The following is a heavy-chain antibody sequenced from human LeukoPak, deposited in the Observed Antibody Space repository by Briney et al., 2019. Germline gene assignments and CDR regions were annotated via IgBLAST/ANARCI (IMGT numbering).Heavy chain of an antibody. D-gene: IGHD1-7*01. Sequence: GGSLRLSCAASGFTFSSYAMTWVRQTPGKGLEWVSAISGSGSDIYYADSVKGRFTISRDNPKRSLYLQMNSLRAEDTAVYYCARRTFPNDAFDVWGQGTVVTVSS. CDR2: ISGSGSDI. CDR1: GFTFSSYA. V-gene: IGHV3-21*01. CDR3: ARRTFPNDAFDV. J-gene: IGHJ3*01.